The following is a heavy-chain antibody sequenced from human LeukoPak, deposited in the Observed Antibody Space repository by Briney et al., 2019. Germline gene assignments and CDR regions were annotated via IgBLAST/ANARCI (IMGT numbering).Heavy chain of an antibody. V-gene: IGHV1-18*01. CDR3: ARDTIPQYYYDSSGYGPIDI. J-gene: IGHJ3*02. CDR2: ISAYNGNT. CDR1: GYTFTSYG. Sequence: ASVKVSCKASGYTFTSYGISWVRQAPGQGLEWMGWISAYNGNTNYAQKLQGRVTMTTDTSTSTAYMELRSLRSDDTAVYYCARDTIPQYYYDSSGYGPIDIWGQGTMVTVSS. D-gene: IGHD3-22*01.